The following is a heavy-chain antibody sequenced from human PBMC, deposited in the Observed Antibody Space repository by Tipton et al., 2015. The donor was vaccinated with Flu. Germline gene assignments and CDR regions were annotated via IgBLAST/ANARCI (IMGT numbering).Heavy chain of an antibody. V-gene: IGHV4-38-2*01. CDR3: ARGHGSTDTYLDS. D-gene: IGHD5-24*01. J-gene: IGHJ4*02. CDR1: GDSISSDFY. Sequence: TLSLTCAVSGDSISSDFYWAWIRQFPGKGLEWIGEINHGGTTNYNPSLKSRVTLSVDTSKNQFSLRLSSVTAADRALYYCARGHGSTDTYLDSWGQGTVVTVSS. CDR2: INHGGTT.